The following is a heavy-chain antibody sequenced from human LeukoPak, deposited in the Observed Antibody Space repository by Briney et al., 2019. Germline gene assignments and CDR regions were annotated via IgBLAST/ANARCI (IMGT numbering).Heavy chain of an antibody. J-gene: IGHJ4*02. Sequence: NPSETLSLTCSVYGGSLSGYYWSWIRQPPGKGLEWIGEINHSGSTNYNPLLKSRVTISADTSKNQFSLKLDSVTAADTAVYYCANSGLLRDPFNYWGQGTLVTVSS. D-gene: IGHD2/OR15-2a*01. CDR1: GGSLSGYY. CDR3: ANSGLLRDPFNY. CDR2: INHSGST. V-gene: IGHV4-34*01.